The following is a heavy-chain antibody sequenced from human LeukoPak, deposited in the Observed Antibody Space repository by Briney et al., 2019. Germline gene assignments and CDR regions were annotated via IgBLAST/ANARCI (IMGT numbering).Heavy chain of an antibody. CDR3: ASRSSGIDY. CDR1: GFTFSSYG. Sequence: GGSLRLSCAASGFTFSSYGKQWVRQAPGKGLEWVALIRYDGSNKYYADSVKGRFTISRDNSKNTLYLQMNSLRTEDTAVYYCASRSSGIDYWGQGTLVTVSS. D-gene: IGHD1-14*01. V-gene: IGHV3-30*02. J-gene: IGHJ4*02. CDR2: IRYDGSNK.